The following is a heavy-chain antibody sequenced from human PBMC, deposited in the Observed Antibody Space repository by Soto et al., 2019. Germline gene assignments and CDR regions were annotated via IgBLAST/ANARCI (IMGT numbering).Heavy chain of an antibody. Sequence: ASVKVSCKASGYSFTGFDINWVRQTTGQGLEWMGWMKPSSGKTGYAQKFQSRDTMTRDTSINTTNMELSSLTVYYTACYLCARGVTAGVDDWGQGTLVTVSS. V-gene: IGHV1-8*02. CDR1: GYSFTGFD. CDR2: MKPSSGKT. D-gene: IGHD1-26*01. J-gene: IGHJ4*02. CDR3: ARGVTAGVDD.